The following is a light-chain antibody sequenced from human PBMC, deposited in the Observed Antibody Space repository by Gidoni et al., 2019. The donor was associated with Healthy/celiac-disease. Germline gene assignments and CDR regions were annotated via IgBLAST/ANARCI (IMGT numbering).Light chain of an antibody. V-gene: IGLV1-40*01. CDR2: GNS. CDR1: SSNIGAGYD. J-gene: IGLJ2*01. CDR3: QSYDSSLSVV. Sequence: QSVLTQPPSVSGAPGQRVTISCTGSSSNIGAGYDVHWYQQRPGTAPKLLIYGNSTRPSGVPDRFSGSKSGTSASLAITGLQAEDEADYYCQSYDSSLSVVFGGGTKLTVL.